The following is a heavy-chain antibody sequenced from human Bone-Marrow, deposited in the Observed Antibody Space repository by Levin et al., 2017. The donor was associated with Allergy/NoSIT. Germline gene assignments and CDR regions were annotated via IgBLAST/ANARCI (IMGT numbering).Heavy chain of an antibody. D-gene: IGHD4-11*01. Sequence: KISCQASGGTFSSYAISWVRQAPGQGLEWMGGIIPIFGTANYAQKFQGRVTITADESTSTAYMELSSLRSEDTAVYYCARAGGDYSNYAWFDPWGQGTLVTVSS. CDR2: IIPIFGTA. J-gene: IGHJ5*02. CDR3: ARAGGDYSNYAWFDP. CDR1: GGTFSSYA. V-gene: IGHV1-69*01.